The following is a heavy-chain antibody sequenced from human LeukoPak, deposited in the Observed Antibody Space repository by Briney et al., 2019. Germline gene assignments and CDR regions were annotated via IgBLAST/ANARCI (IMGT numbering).Heavy chain of an antibody. CDR2: INPSGGST. J-gene: IGHJ6*02. V-gene: IGHV1-46*01. Sequence: ASVKVSCKASGYTFTSYYMHWVRQAPGQGLEWMGIINPSGGSTSYAQKFQGRVTITADESTSTAYMELSSLRSEDTAVYYCASKGITGTTGDYYYGMDVWGQGTTVTVSS. CDR1: GYTFTSYY. D-gene: IGHD1-7*01. CDR3: ASKGITGTTGDYYYGMDV.